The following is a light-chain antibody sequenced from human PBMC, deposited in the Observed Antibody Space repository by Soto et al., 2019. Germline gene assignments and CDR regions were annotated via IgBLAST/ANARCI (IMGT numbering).Light chain of an antibody. CDR3: QQYNTYPWT. CDR2: DAS. Sequence: DIQLTQSPATLSASVGDRVTITCRASQGISSGLAWYQQKPGKVPKLLIDDASSLESGVPSRFSGSGSGTEFTLTISSLQPDDFATYYCQQYNTYPWTFGQGTKVEIK. J-gene: IGKJ1*01. CDR1: QGISSG. V-gene: IGKV1-5*01.